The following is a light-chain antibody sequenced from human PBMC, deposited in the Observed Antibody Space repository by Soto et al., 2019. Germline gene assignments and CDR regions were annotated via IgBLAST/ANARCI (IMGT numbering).Light chain of an antibody. CDR2: DAS. CDR3: QQRSNLPL. J-gene: IGKJ4*02. Sequence: EIVLTQSPATLYLSPGERATLSCRASQSVSSYLAWYQQKPGQAPMLLIHDASNRATGIQASFSGSGAGTDFTLTISGLEPEDFAVYYCQQRSNLPLFGGVTKVEIK. CDR1: QSVSSY. V-gene: IGKV3-11*01.